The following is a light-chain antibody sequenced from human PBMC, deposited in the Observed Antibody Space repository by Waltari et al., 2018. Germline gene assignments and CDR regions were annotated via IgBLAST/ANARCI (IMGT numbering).Light chain of an antibody. Sequence: QSALTQPASVSGSPGQSITISCTGFNSNVGSYNLVSWYQKHPGKAPKLLIYDGNRRPSGVSNRFSGSKSYNTASLTLSGLQAEDEADYYCCSNVGSSVFFGGGTKLTVL. V-gene: IGLV2-23*03. CDR1: NSNVGSYNL. CDR2: DGN. CDR3: CSNVGSSVF. J-gene: IGLJ2*01.